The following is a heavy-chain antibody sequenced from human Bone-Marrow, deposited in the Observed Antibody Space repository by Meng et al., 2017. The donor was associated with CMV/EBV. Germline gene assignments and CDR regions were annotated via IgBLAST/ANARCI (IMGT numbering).Heavy chain of an antibody. CDR1: GYTFTSYY. CDR2: INPSGGST. D-gene: IGHD6-13*01. J-gene: IGHJ5*02. Sequence: ASVMVSCKASGYTFTSYYMHWVRQAPGQGLEWMGIINPSGGSTSYAQKFQGRVTMTRDTSTSTVYMELSSLRSEDTAVYYCARDRLSISWFARNWFDPWGQGTLVTVSS. CDR3: ARDRLSISWFARNWFDP. V-gene: IGHV1-46*01.